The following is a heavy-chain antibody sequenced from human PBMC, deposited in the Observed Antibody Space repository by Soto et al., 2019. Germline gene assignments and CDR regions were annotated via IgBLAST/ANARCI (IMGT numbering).Heavy chain of an antibody. CDR1: GYTFTSYD. Sequence: EASVKVSCKASGYTFTSYDINWVRQATGQGLEYLGWMNPNSGNTGYVQKFQGRVTMTRDTSISTAYMELSSLRSEDTAVYFCAKHEKYTNSPSTYWGQGTLVTVSS. D-gene: IGHD6-6*01. CDR2: MNPNSGNT. J-gene: IGHJ4*02. V-gene: IGHV1-8*01. CDR3: AKHEKYTNSPSTY.